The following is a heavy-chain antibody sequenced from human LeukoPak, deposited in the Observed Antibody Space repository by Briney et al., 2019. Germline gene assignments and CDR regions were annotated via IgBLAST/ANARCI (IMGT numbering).Heavy chain of an antibody. J-gene: IGHJ4*02. CDR1: GYTFTGYY. Sequence: GASVKVSCKASGYTFTGYYMHWVRQAPGQGLEWMGRINPNSGGTNYAQKFQGRVTMTRDTSISTAYMELSRLRSYDTAVYYCARDCSGGSCYSHWGQGTLVTVSS. CDR2: INPNSGGT. CDR3: ARDCSGGSCYSH. V-gene: IGHV1-2*06. D-gene: IGHD2-15*01.